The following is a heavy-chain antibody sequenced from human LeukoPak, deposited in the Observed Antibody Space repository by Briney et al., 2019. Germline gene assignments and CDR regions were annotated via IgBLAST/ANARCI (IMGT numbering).Heavy chain of an antibody. V-gene: IGHV4-4*02. D-gene: IGHD6-13*01. CDR2: IYHSGST. J-gene: IGHJ6*02. CDR1: GGSISSSNW. CDR3: ARGGAAAGTGGGYGMDV. Sequence: SETLSLTCAVSGGSISSSNWWNWVRPPPGKGLEWIGEIYHSGSTNYNPSLKSRVTISVDKSKNQFSLKLSSVTAADTAVYYCARGGAAAGTGGGYGMDVWGQGTTVTVSS.